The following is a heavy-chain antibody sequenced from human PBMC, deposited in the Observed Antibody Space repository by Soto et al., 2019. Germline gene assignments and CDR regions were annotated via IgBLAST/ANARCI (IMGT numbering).Heavy chain of an antibody. Sequence: QVQLVQSGAEVKKPGSSVKVSCKTSGVSFNNNGIGWVRQAPGHGLEWMGGVSPPFRTSNYARKFQRRISITADAFTGTVNMDLSSLTSEETALYYCARVLYYGSGSYSPYGMDVWGQGTMVTVSS. CDR2: VSPPFRTS. D-gene: IGHD3-10*01. J-gene: IGHJ6*02. CDR1: GVSFNNNG. V-gene: IGHV1-69*01. CDR3: ARVLYYGSGSYSPYGMDV.